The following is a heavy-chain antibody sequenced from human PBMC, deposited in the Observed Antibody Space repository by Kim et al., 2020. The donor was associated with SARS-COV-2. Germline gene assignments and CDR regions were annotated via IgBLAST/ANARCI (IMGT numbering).Heavy chain of an antibody. D-gene: IGHD3-22*01. CDR3: ARDRGYDSSGYYLFDY. J-gene: IGHJ4*02. CDR2: INPNSGGT. V-gene: IGHV1-2*02. CDR1: GYTFTGYY. Sequence: ASVKVSCKASGYTFTGYYMHWVRQAPGQGLEWMGWINPNSGGTNYAQKFQGRVTMTRDTSISTAYMELSRLRSDDTAVYYCARDRGYDSSGYYLFDYWGQGTLVTVSS.